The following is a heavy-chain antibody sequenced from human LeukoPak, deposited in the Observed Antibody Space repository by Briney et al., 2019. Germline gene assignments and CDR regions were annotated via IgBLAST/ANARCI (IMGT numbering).Heavy chain of an antibody. CDR1: GFTFSSYG. Sequence: GGSLRLSCAASGFTFSSYGMHWVRQAPGKGLEWVSFIRYDGSNEYYADSVRGRFTISRDNSKNTLYLQMNSLRAEDTAVYYCARDPGYYGSGSYLDYWGQGTLVTVSS. D-gene: IGHD3-10*01. V-gene: IGHV3-30*02. CDR2: IRYDGSNE. J-gene: IGHJ4*02. CDR3: ARDPGYYGSGSYLDY.